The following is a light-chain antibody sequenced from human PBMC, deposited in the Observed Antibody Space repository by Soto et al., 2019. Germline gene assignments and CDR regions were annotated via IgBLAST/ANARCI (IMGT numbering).Light chain of an antibody. CDR2: AVS. J-gene: IGKJ1*01. V-gene: IGKV1-17*01. CDR1: QGIRDD. Sequence: DIQMTQSPSSLSASVGDRVTITCRASQGIRDDLGWYQQKPGKAPTRLIYAVSSLQSGVPSRFSGSGSGTDFTLTISCLQSEDFATYYCQQYYSFPWTFGQGTKVDTK. CDR3: QQYYSFPWT.